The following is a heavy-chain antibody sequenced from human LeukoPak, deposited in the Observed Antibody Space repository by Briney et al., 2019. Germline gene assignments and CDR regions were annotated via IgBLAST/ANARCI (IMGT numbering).Heavy chain of an antibody. V-gene: IGHV3-7*01. CDR1: GFSFSNYW. J-gene: IGHJ4*02. Sequence: GGSLRPSCAASGFSFSNYWMSWVRQAPGKGLEWVANINQDGSDKYYVDSVKGRFTVSRDNAQNSLYLQMDSLRADDTAIYYCAARRGDYWGQGTLVTVSS. CDR2: INQDGSDK. CDR3: AARRGDY.